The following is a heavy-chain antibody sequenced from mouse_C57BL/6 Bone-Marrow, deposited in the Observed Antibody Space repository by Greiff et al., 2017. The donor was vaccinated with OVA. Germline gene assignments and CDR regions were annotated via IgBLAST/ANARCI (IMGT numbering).Heavy chain of an antibody. J-gene: IGHJ4*01. CDR3: ARGLYYYGSGYYAMDY. CDR1: GYTFTSYG. CDR2: IYPRSGNT. V-gene: IGHV1-81*01. D-gene: IGHD1-1*01. Sequence: VQRVESGAELARPGASVKLSCKASGYTFTSYGISWVKQRTGQGLEWIGEIYPRSGNTYYNEKFKGKATLTADKSSSTAYMELRSLTSEASAVYFCARGLYYYGSGYYAMDYWGQGTSVTVSS.